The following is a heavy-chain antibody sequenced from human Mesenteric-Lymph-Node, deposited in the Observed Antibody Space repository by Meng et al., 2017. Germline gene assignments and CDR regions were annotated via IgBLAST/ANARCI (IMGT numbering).Heavy chain of an antibody. CDR1: GFTFSSYA. J-gene: IGHJ4*02. CDR2: ISYDGSNK. D-gene: IGHD6-13*01. Sequence: GGSLRLSCAASGFTFSSYAMHWVRQAPGKGLEWVAVISYDGSNKYYADSVKGRFTISRDNSKNTVYLQMNSLRGEDTAVYYCAKEAAAIGTPLFDSWGQGTLVTVSS. CDR3: AKEAAAIGTPLFDS. V-gene: IGHV3-30*04.